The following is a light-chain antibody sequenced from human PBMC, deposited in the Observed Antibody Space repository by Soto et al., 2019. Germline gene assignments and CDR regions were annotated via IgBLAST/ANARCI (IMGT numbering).Light chain of an antibody. Sequence: EIVMTQSPGTVSVFPGETVTLSCRASQSVSGYLDWFHQKPGQAPRLVLLRIFTRTIGVPARFSGSGSETEFTLPISGLQSEDSGVYYCLQHYSWPWTFGQGTKVDIK. V-gene: IGKV3-15*01. CDR3: LQHYSWPWT. J-gene: IGKJ1*01. CDR1: QSVSGY. CDR2: RIF.